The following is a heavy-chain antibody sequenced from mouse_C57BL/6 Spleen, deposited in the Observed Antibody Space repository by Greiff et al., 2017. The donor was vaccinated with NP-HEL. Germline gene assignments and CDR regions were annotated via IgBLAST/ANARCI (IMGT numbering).Heavy chain of an antibody. Sequence: EVQLQQSGPELVKPGASVKISCKASGYSFTGYYMHWVKQSSEKSLEWIGEINPSTGGTSYNQKFKGKATLTVDKSSSTAYMQLKSLTSEDSAVYYCVRKGFAYWGQGTLVTVSA. CDR3: VRKGFAY. J-gene: IGHJ3*01. V-gene: IGHV1-43*01. CDR1: GYSFTGYY. CDR2: INPSTGGT.